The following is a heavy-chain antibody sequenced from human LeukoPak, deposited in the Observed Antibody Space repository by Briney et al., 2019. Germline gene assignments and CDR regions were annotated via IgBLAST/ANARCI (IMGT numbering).Heavy chain of an antibody. CDR1: GYAFTSYD. CDR2: MNPNSGNT. J-gene: IGHJ5*02. CDR3: ARGSMGWLRPNWFDP. Sequence: GASVKVSCKASGYAFTSYDINWVRQATGQGLEWMGWMNPNSGNTGYAQKFQGRVTMTRNTSISTAYMELSSLRSEDTAVYYCARGSMGWLRPNWFDPWGQGTLVTVSS. D-gene: IGHD5-12*01. V-gene: IGHV1-8*01.